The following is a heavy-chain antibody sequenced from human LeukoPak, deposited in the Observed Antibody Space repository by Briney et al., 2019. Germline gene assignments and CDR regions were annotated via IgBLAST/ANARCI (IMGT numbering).Heavy chain of an antibody. CDR1: GFVFNSHS. CDR3: AKDNWGWVDY. D-gene: IGHD7-27*01. V-gene: IGHV3-64*01. J-gene: IGHJ4*02. CDR2: ISSNGGST. Sequence: GGSLRLSCAASGFVFNSHSMHWVRQAPGKGLECVSAISSNGGSTYYANSVNGRFTISRDNSKNTLYLQMGSLRAEDTALYYCAKDNWGWVDYWGQGTLVTVSS.